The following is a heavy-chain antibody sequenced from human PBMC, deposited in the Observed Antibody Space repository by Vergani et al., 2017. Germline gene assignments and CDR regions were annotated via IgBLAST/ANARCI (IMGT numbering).Heavy chain of an antibody. D-gene: IGHD6-19*01. V-gene: IGHV4-39*01. CDR2: IYYSGST. Sequence: QLQLQESGPGLVKPSETLSLTCTVSGGSISSSSYYWGWIRQPPGKGLEWIGSIYYSGSTYYNPSLKSRVTISVDTSKNQFSLKLSSVTAADTAVYYCARLGVYSSGRSNWFDPWGQGTLVTVSS. CDR3: ARLGVYSSGRSNWFDP. J-gene: IGHJ5*02. CDR1: GGSISSSSYY.